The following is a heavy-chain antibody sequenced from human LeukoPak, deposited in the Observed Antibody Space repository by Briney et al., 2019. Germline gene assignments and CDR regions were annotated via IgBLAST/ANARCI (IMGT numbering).Heavy chain of an antibody. CDR1: GFTFSSYA. CDR2: ISYDGSNK. J-gene: IGHJ4*02. CDR3: ARDRGSYYVWYYFDY. V-gene: IGHV3-30-3*01. Sequence: PGGSLRLSCAASGFTFSSYAMHWVRQAPGKGLEWVAVISYDGSNKYYADSVKGRFTISRDNSKNTLYLQMNSLRAEDMAVYYCARDRGSYYVWYYFDYWGQGTLVTVSS. D-gene: IGHD1-26*01.